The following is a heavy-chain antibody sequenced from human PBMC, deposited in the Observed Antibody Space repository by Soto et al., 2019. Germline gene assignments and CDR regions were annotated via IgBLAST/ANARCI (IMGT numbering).Heavy chain of an antibody. CDR1: GFTFSSYG. CDR2: ISYDGSNK. CDR3: AKDLLGPGRAYGMDV. J-gene: IGHJ6*02. V-gene: IGHV3-30*18. D-gene: IGHD7-27*01. Sequence: QVQLVESGGGVVQPGRSLRLSCAASGFTFSSYGKHWVRQAPGKGLEWVAVISYDGSNKYYADSVKGRFTISRDNSKNTLYLQMNSPGGEDTAGYYFAKDLLGPGRAYGMDVWGQGTTVTVSS.